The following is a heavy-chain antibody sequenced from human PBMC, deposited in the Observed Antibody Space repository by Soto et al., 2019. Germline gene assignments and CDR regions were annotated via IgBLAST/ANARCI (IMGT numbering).Heavy chain of an antibody. CDR3: ARELPPDL. Sequence: GGPLRVSCAASLFTVSSKYMNWGCQAPGKGLEWVPIIWSAGLTYYADSVRGRFTISRDISKNILFLQMNNLRAEDSAIYYCARELPPDLWGQGTLVTVSS. V-gene: IGHV3-53*01. D-gene: IGHD2-15*01. CDR1: LFTVSSKY. CDR2: IWSAGLT. J-gene: IGHJ5*02.